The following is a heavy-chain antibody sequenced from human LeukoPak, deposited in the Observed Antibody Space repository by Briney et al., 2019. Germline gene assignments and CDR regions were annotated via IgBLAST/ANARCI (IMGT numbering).Heavy chain of an antibody. J-gene: IGHJ4*02. D-gene: IGHD1-14*01. CDR1: GYTFTSYW. CDR3: ARGGPNHGFDY. V-gene: IGHV1-2*07. Sequence: GASVKVSCKASGYTFTSYWMHWVRQAPGQGLEWMGWVITNNGDTEYAHKYQGRVTMTRDTSINTVYMELSMVTSDDTAMYYCARGGPNHGFDYWGQGILVTVSS. CDR2: VITNNGDT.